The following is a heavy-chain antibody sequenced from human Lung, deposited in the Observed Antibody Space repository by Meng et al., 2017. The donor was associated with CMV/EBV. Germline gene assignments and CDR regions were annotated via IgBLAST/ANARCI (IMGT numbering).Heavy chain of an antibody. CDR2: ISYDGSNK. J-gene: IGHJ5*02. CDR3: ARPQNPNGYRSSWYCFDP. Sequence: XCAPSGFTFSSYAMHWVRQAPGKGLEWVAVISYDGSNKYYADSVRGRFTISRNNSKNTLYLQMNSLRAEETAVYYCARPQNPNGYRSSWYCFDPWXQGTXVTVSS. V-gene: IGHV3-30-3*01. D-gene: IGHD6-13*01. CDR1: GFTFSSYA.